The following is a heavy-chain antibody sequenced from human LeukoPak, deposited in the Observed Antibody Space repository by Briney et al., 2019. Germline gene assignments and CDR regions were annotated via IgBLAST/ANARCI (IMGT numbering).Heavy chain of an antibody. CDR1: GDTFSSYA. CDR3: ARGAVGYGDSYNYYNMDV. V-gene: IGHV1-69*13. Sequence: ASVKVSCKASGDTFSSYAITWVRQAPGQGLEWMGGIIPIFDTTNYAQKFQGRATITADESTSTAYMEVSSLRSEDTAAYYCARGAVGYGDSYNYYNMDVWGQGTTVTVSS. J-gene: IGHJ6*02. CDR2: IIPIFDTT. D-gene: IGHD4-17*01.